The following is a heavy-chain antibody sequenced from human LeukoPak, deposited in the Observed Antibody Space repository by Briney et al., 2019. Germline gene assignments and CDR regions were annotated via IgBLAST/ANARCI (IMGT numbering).Heavy chain of an antibody. Sequence: GGSLRLSCAASGFTVSSNYMSWVRQAPGKGLEWVSAISGSGGSTYYADSAKGRFTISRDNSKNTLYLQMNSLRAEDTAVYYCAKGYSSSSGLGAFDIWGQGTMVTVSS. J-gene: IGHJ3*02. CDR2: ISGSGGST. D-gene: IGHD6-6*01. CDR3: AKGYSSSSGLGAFDI. CDR1: GFTVSSNY. V-gene: IGHV3-23*01.